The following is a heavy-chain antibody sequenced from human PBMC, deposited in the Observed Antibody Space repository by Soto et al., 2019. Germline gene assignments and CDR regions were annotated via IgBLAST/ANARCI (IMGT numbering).Heavy chain of an antibody. Sequence: ASVKVSCKASGYTFTCYYMHWVRQAPGQGLEWRGWINPNSGGTNYAQKFQGWVTMTRDTYISTAYMELSRLRSDDTAVYYCARDREIVGVTSAFDIWGQGTMVTV. CDR1: GYTFTCYY. V-gene: IGHV1-2*04. CDR3: ARDREIVGVTSAFDI. D-gene: IGHD1-26*01. CDR2: INPNSGGT. J-gene: IGHJ3*02.